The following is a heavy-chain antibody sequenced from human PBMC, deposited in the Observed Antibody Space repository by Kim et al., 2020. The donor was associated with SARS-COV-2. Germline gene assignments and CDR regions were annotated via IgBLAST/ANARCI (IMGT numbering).Heavy chain of an antibody. CDR1: GFTFSSYA. J-gene: IGHJ6*02. D-gene: IGHD3-3*01. CDR2: ISYDGSNK. CDR3: ARDILRGGGYYHGYYYYGMDV. V-gene: IGHV3-30-3*01. Sequence: GGSLRLSCAASGFTFSSYAMHWVRQAPGKGLEWVAVISYDGSNKYYADSVKGRFTISRDNSKNTLYLQMNSLRAEDTAVYYCARDILRGGGYYHGYYYYGMDVWGQGTTVTVSS.